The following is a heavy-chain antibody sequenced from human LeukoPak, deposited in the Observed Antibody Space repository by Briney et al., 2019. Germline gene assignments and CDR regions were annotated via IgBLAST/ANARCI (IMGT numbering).Heavy chain of an antibody. V-gene: IGHV4-39*01. CDR3: ARQCIDSGWSRYGDY. CDR1: GGSISSTDYY. J-gene: IGHJ4*02. D-gene: IGHD6-13*01. CDR2: IYYSGNT. Sequence: SETLSLTCTVSGGSISSTDYYWGWFRQPPGKGLEWIGSIYYSGNTYYNPSLNSRVTISVDTSKNQFSLKVTSGTAADTAVYYCARQCIDSGWSRYGDYWGQGTLVTVSS.